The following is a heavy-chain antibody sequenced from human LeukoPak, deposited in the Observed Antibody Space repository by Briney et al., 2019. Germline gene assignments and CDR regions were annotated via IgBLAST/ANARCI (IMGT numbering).Heavy chain of an antibody. V-gene: IGHV1-69*06. Sequence: ASVKVSCKASGGTFSSYAISWVRQAPGQGLEWMGGIIPIFGTANYAQKFQGRVTITADKSTSTAYMELSSLRSEDTAVYYCAREVGFSTMIVRGGTYMDVWGKGTTVTVSS. D-gene: IGHD3-22*01. CDR2: IIPIFGTA. J-gene: IGHJ6*03. CDR1: GGTFSSYA. CDR3: AREVGFSTMIVRGGTYMDV.